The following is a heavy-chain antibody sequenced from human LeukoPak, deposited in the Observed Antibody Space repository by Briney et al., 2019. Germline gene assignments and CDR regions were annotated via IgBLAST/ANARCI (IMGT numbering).Heavy chain of an antibody. J-gene: IGHJ4*02. V-gene: IGHV3-23*01. CDR3: AKEGRSLQTY. CDR2: ISGSPSST. Sequence: GGSLRLSCAASGFTFSNYAMGWVRQAPGKGLEWVSGISGSPSSTYYADSYAASVKGRFTISRDNAKNSLYLQMNSLRVEDTAVYYCAKEGRSLQTYWGQGTLVTVSS. CDR1: GFTFSNYA. D-gene: IGHD5-24*01.